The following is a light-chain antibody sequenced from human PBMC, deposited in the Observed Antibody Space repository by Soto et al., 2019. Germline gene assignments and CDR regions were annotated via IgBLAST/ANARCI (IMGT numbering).Light chain of an antibody. CDR3: SSYTTSSTLNV. CDR1: SSDVGGYNY. J-gene: IGLJ1*01. V-gene: IGLV2-14*01. Sequence: QSVLTQPASVSGSPGQSITISCTGTSSDVGGYNYVSWYQQHPGKAPKLMIYDVSYRPSGVSNRFSGSKSGNTASLTISGLQAEDEAEYYCSSYTTSSTLNVFGAGTKVPVL. CDR2: DVS.